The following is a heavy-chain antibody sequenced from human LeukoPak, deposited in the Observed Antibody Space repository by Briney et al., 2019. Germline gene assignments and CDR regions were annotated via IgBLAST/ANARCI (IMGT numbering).Heavy chain of an antibody. V-gene: IGHV3-11*01. Sequence: PGGSLRLSCAASGFTFSDYYMSWIRQAPGKGLEWVSYISSSGSTIYYADSVKGRFTISRDNAKNSLYLQMNSLRAEDTAVYYCTGCGRIRCSLDSIDFWGQGTLVTVSS. D-gene: IGHD1-26*01. CDR2: ISSSGSTI. J-gene: IGHJ4*02. CDR3: TGCGRIRCSLDSIDF. CDR1: GFTFSDYY.